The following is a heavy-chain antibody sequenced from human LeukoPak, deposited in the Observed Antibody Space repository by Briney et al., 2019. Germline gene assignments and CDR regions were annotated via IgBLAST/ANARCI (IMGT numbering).Heavy chain of an antibody. D-gene: IGHD6-13*01. J-gene: IGHJ4*02. Sequence: SETLSLTCAVYGGSFSGYYWSWIRQPPGKGLDWIGEINHSGSTNYNPSLKSRVTISVDTSKNQFSLKLSSVTAADTAVYYCARRAIAAAGTNLYYFDYWGQGTLVTVSS. V-gene: IGHV4-34*01. CDR1: GGSFSGYY. CDR3: ARRAIAAAGTNLYYFDY. CDR2: INHSGST.